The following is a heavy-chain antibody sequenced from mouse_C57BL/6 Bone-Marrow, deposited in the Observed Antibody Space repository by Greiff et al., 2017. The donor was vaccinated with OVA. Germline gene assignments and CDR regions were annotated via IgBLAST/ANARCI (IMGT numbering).Heavy chain of an antibody. J-gene: IGHJ2*01. Sequence: EVQLQQSGPELVKPGASVKISCKASGYTFTDYYMNWVKQSHGKSLEWIGDINPNNGGTSYNQKFKGKATLTVDKSSSTAYMELRSLTSEDSAVYYCARGRPDYFDYWGQGTTLTVSS. V-gene: IGHV1-26*01. CDR3: ARGRPDYFDY. CDR2: INPNNGGT. CDR1: GYTFTDYY.